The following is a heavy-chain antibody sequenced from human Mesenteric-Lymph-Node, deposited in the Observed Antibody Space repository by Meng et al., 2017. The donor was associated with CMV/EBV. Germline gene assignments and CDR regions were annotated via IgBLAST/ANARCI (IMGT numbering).Heavy chain of an antibody. CDR3: ARGRHGSPEGVVPAISGWFDP. D-gene: IGHD2-2*01. CDR2: IIPIFGTA. V-gene: IGHV1-69*05. CDR1: GGTFSSYA. J-gene: IGHJ5*02. Sequence: SVKVSCKASGGTFSSYAISWVRQAPGQGLEWMGGIIPIFGTANYAQKFQGRVTITTDESTSTAYMELSSLRSEDTAVYYCARGRHGSPEGVVPAISGWFDPWGQGTLVTVSS.